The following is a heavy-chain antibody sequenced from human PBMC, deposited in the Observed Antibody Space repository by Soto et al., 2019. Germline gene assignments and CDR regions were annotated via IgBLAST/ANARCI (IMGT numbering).Heavy chain of an antibody. J-gene: IGHJ4*02. Sequence: EVQLVESGGGLVQPGGSLRLSCAASGFTFSSYWMNWVRQAPGKGLEWVANIKQDGSAEYYVDSVKGRLTISRDNAKNLLYLQMNSLRDEDTAVYYCVRGSSGNNNWHLSSVWGQGTLVTVSS. CDR3: VRGSSGNNNWHLSSV. D-gene: IGHD1-1*01. V-gene: IGHV3-7*01. CDR1: GFTFSSYW. CDR2: IKQDGSAE.